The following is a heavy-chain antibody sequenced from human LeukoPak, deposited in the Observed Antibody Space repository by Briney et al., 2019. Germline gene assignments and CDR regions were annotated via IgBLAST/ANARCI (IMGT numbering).Heavy chain of an antibody. D-gene: IGHD4-23*01. CDR3: VRGNDYGGPHY. Sequence: HAGGSLRLSCAVSGFTFSSYWMHWVRQAPGKVLVWVSRIDRDGSRINYADSVKGRFTISRDNGKNTLFLQMNSLRAEDAAVYYCVRGNDYGGPHYWGQGTLVTVSS. V-gene: IGHV3-74*01. J-gene: IGHJ4*02. CDR2: IDRDGSRI. CDR1: GFTFSSYW.